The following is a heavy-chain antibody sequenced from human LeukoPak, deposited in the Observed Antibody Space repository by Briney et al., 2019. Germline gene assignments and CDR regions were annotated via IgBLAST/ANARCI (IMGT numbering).Heavy chain of an antibody. Sequence: SVKVSCKASGGTFSGYAISWVRQAPGQGLEWMGGIIPIFGTANYAQKFQGRVTITADESTSTAYMELSSLRSEDTAVYYCARGWYYYGSGSYPLFDYWGQGTLVTVSS. CDR2: IIPIFGTA. J-gene: IGHJ4*02. CDR1: GGTFSGYA. CDR3: ARGWYYYGSGSYPLFDY. D-gene: IGHD3-10*01. V-gene: IGHV1-69*13.